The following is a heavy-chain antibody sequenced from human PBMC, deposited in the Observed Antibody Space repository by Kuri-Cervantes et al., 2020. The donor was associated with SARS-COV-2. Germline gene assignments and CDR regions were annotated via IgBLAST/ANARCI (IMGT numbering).Heavy chain of an antibody. D-gene: IGHD3-9*01. CDR2: INAGNGNT. J-gene: IGHJ4*02. Sequence: ASVKVSCKASGYTFTSYAMHWVRQAPGQRLEWMGWINAGNGNTKYSQKFQGRVTITRDTSASTAYMELSSLRSEDTAVYYCARWGDILTGYERGTDYWGQGTLVTVSS. CDR1: GYTFTSYA. V-gene: IGHV1-3*01. CDR3: ARWGDILTGYERGTDY.